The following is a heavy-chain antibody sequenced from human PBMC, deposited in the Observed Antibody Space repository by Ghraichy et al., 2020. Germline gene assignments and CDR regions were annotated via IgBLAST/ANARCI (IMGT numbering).Heavy chain of an antibody. CDR1: GFTFSSYA. CDR2: ISYDGSNK. V-gene: IGHV3-30*04. J-gene: IGHJ4*02. D-gene: IGHD3-22*01. Sequence: LSLTCAASGFTFSSYAMHWVRQAPGKGLEWVAVISYDGSNKYYADSVKGRFTISRDNSKNTLYLQMNSLRAEDTAVYYCARGPYYYDSSGYYWVDYWGQGTLVTVSS. CDR3: ARGPYYYDSSGYYWVDY.